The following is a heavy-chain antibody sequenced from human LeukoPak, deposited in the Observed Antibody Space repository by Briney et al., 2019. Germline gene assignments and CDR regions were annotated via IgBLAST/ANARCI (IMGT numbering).Heavy chain of an antibody. V-gene: IGHV3-23*01. J-gene: IGHJ5*02. CDR1: GFTFSSYW. Sequence: GGSLRLSCAASGFTFSSYWMSWVRQAPGKGLEWVSAISGSGGSTYYADSVKGRFTISRDNSKNTLYLQMTSLRAEDTALYYCAKDTSSGWPNWFDPWGQGTLVTVSS. CDR3: AKDTSSGWPNWFDP. CDR2: ISGSGGST. D-gene: IGHD6-19*01.